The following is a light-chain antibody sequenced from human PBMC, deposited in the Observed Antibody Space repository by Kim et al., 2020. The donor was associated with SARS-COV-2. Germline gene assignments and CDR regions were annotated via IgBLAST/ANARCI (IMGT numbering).Light chain of an antibody. Sequence: LAASIGDRVTITCRASQNIRSWLAWYQQKPGKVPKVLIYDASTLESGVLSRFSGSGSGTEFTLTISSLQPDDFATYYCQQYESYSSFGQGTKLEI. J-gene: IGKJ2*03. CDR3: QQYESYSS. CDR2: DAS. V-gene: IGKV1-5*01. CDR1: QNIRSW.